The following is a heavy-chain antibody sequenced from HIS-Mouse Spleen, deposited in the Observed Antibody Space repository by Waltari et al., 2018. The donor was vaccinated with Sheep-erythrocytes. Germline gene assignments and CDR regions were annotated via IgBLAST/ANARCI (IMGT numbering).Heavy chain of an antibody. CDR2: VRWNSSYI. V-gene: IGHV3-21*01. D-gene: IGHD1-1*01. J-gene: IGHJ3*02. Sequence: EVQLVESGGGLVKPGGSLRLSCAASGFTFSSYSMNWVRQAPGKGMEWVSAVRWNSSYIYYAESGKGRFTISRDNAKNSLYLQMNSLRAEDTAVYYCARDTGTDAFDIWGQGTMVTVSS. CDR1: GFTFSSYS. CDR3: ARDTGTDAFDI.